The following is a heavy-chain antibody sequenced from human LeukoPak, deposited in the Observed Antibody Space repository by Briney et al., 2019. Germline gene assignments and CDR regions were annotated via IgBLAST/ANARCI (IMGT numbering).Heavy chain of an antibody. CDR3: ASHTHRAAAGYYFDY. CDR1: GFTFSSYA. CDR2: ISGSGGSA. V-gene: IGHV3-23*01. Sequence: GGSLRLSCAASGFTFSSYAMSWVRQAPGKGLEWVSAISGSGGSAYYADSVKGRFTISRDNSKNTLYLQMNSLRAEDTAVYYCASHTHRAAAGYYFDYWGQGTLVTVSS. J-gene: IGHJ4*02. D-gene: IGHD6-13*01.